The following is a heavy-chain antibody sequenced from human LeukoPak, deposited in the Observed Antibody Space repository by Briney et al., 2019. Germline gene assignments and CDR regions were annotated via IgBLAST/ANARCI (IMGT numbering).Heavy chain of an antibody. CDR1: GGSFRGYY. V-gene: IGHV4-34*01. D-gene: IGHD3-10*01. CDR2: IDHSGST. J-gene: IGHJ4*02. CDR3: ARGEVLFGESDY. Sequence: SETMSLTCAVYGGSFRGYYWSWLRQPPGKRLEWIGEIDHSGSTHYNPSLLSRVTISVDTSKNQFSLKLNSVTAADTAVYYCARGEVLFGESDYWGQGTLVTVSS.